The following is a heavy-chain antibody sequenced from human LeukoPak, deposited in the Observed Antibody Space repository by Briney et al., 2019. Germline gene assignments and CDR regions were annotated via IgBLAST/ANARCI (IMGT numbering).Heavy chain of an antibody. Sequence: GITDRRYALMWVRQPPGRGVEGVASICYSGDITMFADSVKGRFTISRDNFKNTLYLQMNSLRAEDTAVYHCAKDPDGDYIGAFDMWGQGTMVAVSS. D-gene: IGHD4-17*01. CDR2: ICYSGDIT. CDR3: AKDPDGDYIGAFDM. CDR1: GITDRRYA. J-gene: IGHJ3*02. V-gene: IGHV3-23*01.